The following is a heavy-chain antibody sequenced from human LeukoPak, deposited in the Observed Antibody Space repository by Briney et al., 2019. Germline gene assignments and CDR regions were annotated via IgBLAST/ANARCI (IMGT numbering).Heavy chain of an antibody. J-gene: IGHJ4*02. D-gene: IGHD6-19*01. CDR2: ISYDGSNK. CDR3: AKDREQWLGGGFFDY. Sequence: GRSLRLSCAASGLTFSSYGMHWVRQAPGKGLEWVAVISYDGSNKYYADSVKGRFTISRDNSKNTLYLQMNSLRAEDTAVYYCAKDREQWLGGGFFDYWGQGTLVTVSS. CDR1: GLTFSSYG. V-gene: IGHV3-30*18.